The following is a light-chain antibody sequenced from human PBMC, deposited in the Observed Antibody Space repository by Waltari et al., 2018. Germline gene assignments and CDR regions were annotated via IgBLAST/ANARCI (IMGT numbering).Light chain of an antibody. CDR3: QQYNTYATYT. CDR2: STS. J-gene: IGKJ2*01. V-gene: IGKV1-5*03. CDR1: QSIRTG. Sequence: RASQSIRTGLAWYQHKPGKAPKLLLYSTSNLETRVPSRCSGSGSGTEFSLTIISLQPDDFATYYCQQYNTYATYTFGQGTKLEIK.